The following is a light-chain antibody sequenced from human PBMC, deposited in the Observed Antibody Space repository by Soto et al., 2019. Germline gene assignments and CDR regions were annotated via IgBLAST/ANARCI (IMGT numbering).Light chain of an antibody. CDR2: GAS. CDR1: QSIGGNF. J-gene: IGKJ1*01. V-gene: IGKV3-20*01. CDR3: QQYGSSWT. Sequence: TVLSQSPGTLSLSPGEGATLSCRASQSIGGNFLAWYQQRRGQAPRLLIHGASTRATGIPDRFSGSGSGTDFTLTISRLEPEDFAVYYCQQYGSSWTFGQGTKVDIK.